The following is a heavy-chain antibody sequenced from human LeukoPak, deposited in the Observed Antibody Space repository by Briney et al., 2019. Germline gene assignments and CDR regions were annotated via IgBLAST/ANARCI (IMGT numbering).Heavy chain of an antibody. Sequence: PGGSLRLSCAASGFTFSSYSMNWVRQAPGKGLEWVSSISSSSSYIYYADSVKGRFTISRDNAKNSLYLQMNSLRAEDTAVYYCASPGVGSGLAFDYWGQGTLVTVSS. V-gene: IGHV3-21*01. J-gene: IGHJ4*02. CDR1: GFTFSSYS. D-gene: IGHD3-10*01. CDR3: ASPGVGSGLAFDY. CDR2: ISSSSSYI.